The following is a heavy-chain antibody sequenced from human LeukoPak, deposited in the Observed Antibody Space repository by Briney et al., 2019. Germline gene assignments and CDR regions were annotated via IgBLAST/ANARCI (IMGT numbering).Heavy chain of an antibody. J-gene: IGHJ3*02. CDR2: ISYIGST. CDR3: ARDLVTVTKGFDI. V-gene: IGHV4-59*11. CDR1: ADSFSSHY. Sequence: SETLSLTCAVSADSFSSHYWTWIRQPPGKGLEWIGYISYIGSTNYNPSLKSRLTTSIDTSKNQFSLKLSSVTAADTAVYYCARDLVTVTKGFDIWGQGTMVSVSS. D-gene: IGHD4-17*01.